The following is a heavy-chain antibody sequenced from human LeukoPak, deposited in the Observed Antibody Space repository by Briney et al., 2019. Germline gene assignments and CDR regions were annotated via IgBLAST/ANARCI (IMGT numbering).Heavy chain of an antibody. CDR3: AKDSSVWVVGAISFFDY. CDR1: GFTFSNYG. D-gene: IGHD1-26*01. CDR2: ISYDGSTK. V-gene: IGHV3-30*18. J-gene: IGHJ4*02. Sequence: GRSLRLSCAASGFTFSNYGMHWVRQAPGKGLEWVAAISYDGSTKYYADSVKGRFTSSRDNSKNTLYLQMNSLRPEDTAVYYCAKDSSVWVVGAISFFDYWGQGTLVTVSS.